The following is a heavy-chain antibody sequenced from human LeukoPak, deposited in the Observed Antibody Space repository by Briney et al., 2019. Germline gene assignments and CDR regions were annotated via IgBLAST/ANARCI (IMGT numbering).Heavy chain of an antibody. CDR2: IYHDGNT. CDR1: GGSINSGDW. V-gene: IGHV4-4*02. CDR3: AREDSAYCGGDCYSLIPDAFDI. D-gene: IGHD2-21*01. J-gene: IGHJ3*02. Sequence: SETLSLTCTVSGGSINSGDWWTWVRQPPGKGLEWIGEIYHDGNTYYNPSLESRVTISVDKSKNQFSLTLSSVTAADTAVYYCAREDSAYCGGDCYSLIPDAFDIWGQGTMVTVSS.